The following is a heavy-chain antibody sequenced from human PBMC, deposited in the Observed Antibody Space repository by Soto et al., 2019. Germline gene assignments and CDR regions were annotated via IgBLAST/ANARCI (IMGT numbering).Heavy chain of an antibody. CDR2: IYYSGST. CDR3: ARHIVVVVAATGACWFDP. CDR1: GGSISSSSYY. D-gene: IGHD2-15*01. Sequence: PDTLSLTCTFSGGSISSSSYYWGWIRQPPGKGLEWIGSIYYSGSTYYNPSLKSRVTISVDTSKNQFSLKLSSVAAADTAVYYCARHIVVVVAATGACWFDPWGQGTLVTVSS. V-gene: IGHV4-39*01. J-gene: IGHJ5*02.